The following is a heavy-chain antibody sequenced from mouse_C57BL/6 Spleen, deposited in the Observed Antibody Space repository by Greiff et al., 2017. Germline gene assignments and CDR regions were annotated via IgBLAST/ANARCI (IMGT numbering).Heavy chain of an antibody. Sequence: EVQLQQSGAELVRPGASVKLSCTASGFNIKDDYMHWVKQRPEQGLEWIGWIDPENGDTEYASKFQGKATITADTSSNTAYLQLSSLTSEDTAVYYCTTLYYYGSSCGAYWGQGTLVTVSA. CDR3: TTLYYYGSSCGAY. V-gene: IGHV14-4*01. D-gene: IGHD1-1*01. J-gene: IGHJ3*01. CDR1: GFNIKDDY. CDR2: IDPENGDT.